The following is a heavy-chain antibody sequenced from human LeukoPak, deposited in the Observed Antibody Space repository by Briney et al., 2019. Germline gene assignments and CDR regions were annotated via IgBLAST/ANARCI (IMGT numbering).Heavy chain of an antibody. V-gene: IGHV5-51*01. J-gene: IGHJ5*02. CDR2: IYPADSDI. CDR1: GYSINNYW. CDR3: ARQEYCSGGSCYTWFDP. Sequence: GESLKISCKGSGYSINNYWIGWVRQMPGKGLEWMGIIYPADSDIRYSPSFQGQVTISADKSISTTYLQWSSLKASDTAMYYCARQEYCSGGSCYTWFDPWGQGTLVIVSS. D-gene: IGHD2-15*01.